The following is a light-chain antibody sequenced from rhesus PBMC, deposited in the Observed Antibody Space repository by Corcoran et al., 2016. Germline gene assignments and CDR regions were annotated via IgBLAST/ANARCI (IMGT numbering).Light chain of an antibody. J-gene: IGKJ2*01. Sequence: DIQMTQSPSSLSASVGDTVTSTCRASQSISSWLAWYQQKPGKAPKFLIYKASSLQSGVPSRFSGSGSGTAFTLTISSLQPEDFASYYCLQYSSSPYSFGQGTKVEIK. CDR2: KAS. V-gene: IGKV1-22*01. CDR3: LQYSSSPYS. CDR1: QSISSW.